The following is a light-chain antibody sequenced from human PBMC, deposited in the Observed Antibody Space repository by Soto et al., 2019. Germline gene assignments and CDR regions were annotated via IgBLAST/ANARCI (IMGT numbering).Light chain of an antibody. V-gene: IGKV1-9*01. CDR2: GAS. CDR1: QGISSY. CDR3: QQLNKYPST. Sequence: IQLTHAPSSLSASVLYRVSITWRASQGISSYLGWYQQKPGKAPKLLIYGASTLQSGVPSRFSGSGSGTDFTLTISSLQPEDFATYYCQQLNKYPSTFGGGTKVDIK. J-gene: IGKJ4*01.